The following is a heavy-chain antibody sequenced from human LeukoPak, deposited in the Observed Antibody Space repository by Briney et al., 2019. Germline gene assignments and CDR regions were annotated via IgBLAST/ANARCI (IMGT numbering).Heavy chain of an antibody. CDR2: IKQDGSEK. J-gene: IGHJ4*02. Sequence: GGSLRLSCAASGFTFSSYWMSWVRQAPGKVLEWVANIKQDGSEKYYVDSVKGRFTISGDKAKNSLYLQMNSLRVEDTAVYYCARDTKCAFDNWGQGTLVTVSS. CDR3: ARDTKCAFDN. V-gene: IGHV3-7*01. CDR1: GFTFSSYW. D-gene: IGHD2-2*01.